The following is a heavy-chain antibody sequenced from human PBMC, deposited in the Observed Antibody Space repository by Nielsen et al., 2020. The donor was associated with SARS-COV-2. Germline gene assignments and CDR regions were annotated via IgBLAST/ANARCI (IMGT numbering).Heavy chain of an antibody. V-gene: IGHV4-59*12. CDR3: ARRFTDTIFGANNYYFDY. D-gene: IGHD3-3*01. CDR1: GGSIRSYY. Sequence: SETLSLTCTVSGGSIRSYYWTWIRQPPGKGLEWIGYIYYTGSTNYNPSLKSRVTMSVDTSKNQFSLKLSSVTAADTAVYYCARRFTDTIFGANNYYFDYWGQGTLVTVSS. J-gene: IGHJ4*02. CDR2: IYYTGST.